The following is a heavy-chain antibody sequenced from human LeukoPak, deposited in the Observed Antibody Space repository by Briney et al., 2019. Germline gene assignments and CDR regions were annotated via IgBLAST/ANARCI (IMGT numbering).Heavy chain of an antibody. D-gene: IGHD3-22*01. Sequence: PGGSLRLSCAASGFTFSSYGMHWVRQAPGKGLEWVAVISYDGSNKYYADSVKGRFTISRDNSKNTLYLQMNSLRAEDTAVYYCAKEHYYYDSSGYYSSWFDPWGQGTLVTVSS. J-gene: IGHJ5*02. CDR2: ISYDGSNK. CDR1: GFTFSSYG. CDR3: AKEHYYYDSSGYYSSWFDP. V-gene: IGHV3-30*18.